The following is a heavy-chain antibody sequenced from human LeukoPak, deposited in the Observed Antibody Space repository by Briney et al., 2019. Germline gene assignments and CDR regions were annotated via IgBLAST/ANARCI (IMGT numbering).Heavy chain of an antibody. D-gene: IGHD2-15*01. CDR3: ARDYHCSGGSCYFGRWFDP. CDR2: IYYSGST. Sequence: PSETLSLTCTVSGGSISSYYWSWIRQPPGKGLEWIGYIYYSGSTNYNPSLKSRVTISVDTSKNQFSLKLSSVTAADTAVYYCARDYHCSGGSCYFGRWFDPWGQGTPVTVSS. V-gene: IGHV4-59*01. J-gene: IGHJ5*02. CDR1: GGSISSYY.